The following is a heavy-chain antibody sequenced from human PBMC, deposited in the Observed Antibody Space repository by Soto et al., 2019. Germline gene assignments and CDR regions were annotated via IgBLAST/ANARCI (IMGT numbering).Heavy chain of an antibody. CDR2: IYTSGST. CDR1: GGSISSYY. CDR3: ARGRIAAHD. Sequence: PSETLSLTCTVSGGSISSYYWSWIRQPAGKGLEWIGRIYTSGSTNYNPSLQSRVIMSIDTSKNQFSLTLSSVTAADTALYYCARGRIAAHDWGQGTLVTVSS. J-gene: IGHJ4*02. V-gene: IGHV4-4*07. D-gene: IGHD6-6*01.